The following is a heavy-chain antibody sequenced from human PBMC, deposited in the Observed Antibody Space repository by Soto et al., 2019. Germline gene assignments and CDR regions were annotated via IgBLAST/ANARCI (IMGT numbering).Heavy chain of an antibody. V-gene: IGHV1-18*01. CDR1: GYTFTSYS. Sequence: QVQLVQSGAEVKTPGSSVKVSCKASGYTFTSYSIAWMRQAPGQSLEWMGWINDFNGHTNYAPKFQGRVTMTTDTSTSLGYMVLRGLRSDDTAVYYCARDWDNSCWGGGRVMDVCGQGTTVIVSS. J-gene: IGHJ6*02. D-gene: IGHD3-16*01. CDR3: ARDWDNSCWGGGRVMDV. CDR2: INDFNGHT.